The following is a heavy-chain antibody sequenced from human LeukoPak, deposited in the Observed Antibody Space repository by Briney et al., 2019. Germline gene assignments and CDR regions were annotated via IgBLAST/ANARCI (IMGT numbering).Heavy chain of an antibody. CDR2: IWYDGSNK. CDR3: ARDGGADNYDFYYFDY. Sequence: GGSLRLSCAASGFTFSSYGMHWVRQAPGKGLEWVAVIWYDGSNKYYADSVKGRFTIARDNSKNTLYLKMNSLRAEDTAVYYCARDGGADNYDFYYFDYWGQGTLVTVSS. CDR1: GFTFSSYG. D-gene: IGHD3-3*01. J-gene: IGHJ4*02. V-gene: IGHV3-33*01.